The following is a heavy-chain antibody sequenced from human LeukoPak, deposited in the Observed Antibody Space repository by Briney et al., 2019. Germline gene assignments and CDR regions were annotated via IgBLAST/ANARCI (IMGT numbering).Heavy chain of an antibody. D-gene: IGHD6-19*01. CDR3: AKGGSAWSYLDY. J-gene: IGHJ4*02. CDR1: GFTFSNYP. V-gene: IGHV3-23*01. Sequence: PGGALRLTCAASGFTFSNYPMNWVRHAPGGGREWVSSLSGSGGNTYYADSMRGRLTLSRDNSKNMLYLQMNSLRVDDTAVYYCAKGGSAWSYLDYWGQGALVTVSS. CDR2: LSGSGGNT.